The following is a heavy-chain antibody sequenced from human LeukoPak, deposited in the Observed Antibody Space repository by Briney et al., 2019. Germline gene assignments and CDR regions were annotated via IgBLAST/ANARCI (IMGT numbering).Heavy chain of an antibody. CDR3: ARGDRYYDILTGHYRGGLDGY. V-gene: IGHV4-61*01. D-gene: IGHD3-9*01. Sequence: SETLSLTCTVSGGSVSSGSYYWSWIRQPPGKGLEWIGYIYYSGSTNYNPSLKSRVTISVDTSKNQFSLKLSSVTAADAAVYYCARGDRYYDILTGHYRGGLDGYWGQGTLVTVSS. J-gene: IGHJ4*02. CDR1: GGSVSSGSYY. CDR2: IYYSGST.